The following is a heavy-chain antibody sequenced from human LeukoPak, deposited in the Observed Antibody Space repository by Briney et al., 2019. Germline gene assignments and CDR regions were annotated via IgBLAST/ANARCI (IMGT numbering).Heavy chain of an antibody. V-gene: IGHV3-15*01. Sequence: GGSLRLSCAASGFTFISSWMTWVRQAPGKGLEWVGRIRSTPDGGATDYAAPTKGRFTISRDDSKNTLYLQMSSLRTEDTAVYYCATDLHFGYCTATSCANYWGQGTLVTVSS. CDR1: GFTFISSW. J-gene: IGHJ4*02. D-gene: IGHD2-2*03. CDR3: ATDLHFGYCTATSCANY. CDR2: IRSTPDGGAT.